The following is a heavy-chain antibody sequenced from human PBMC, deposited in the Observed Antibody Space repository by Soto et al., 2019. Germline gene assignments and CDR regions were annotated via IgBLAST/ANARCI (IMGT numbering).Heavy chain of an antibody. Sequence: EVQLLESGGGLVQPGGSLGLSCAASGFTFSSYAMSWVRQAPGKGLEWVSAISGSGGSTYYADSVKGRFTISRDNSKNTLYLQMNSLRAEDTALYYCAKGRYCSGGSCSYFEYWGQGTLVTVSS. V-gene: IGHV3-23*01. D-gene: IGHD2-15*01. CDR2: ISGSGGST. CDR1: GFTFSSYA. CDR3: AKGRYCSGGSCSYFEY. J-gene: IGHJ4*02.